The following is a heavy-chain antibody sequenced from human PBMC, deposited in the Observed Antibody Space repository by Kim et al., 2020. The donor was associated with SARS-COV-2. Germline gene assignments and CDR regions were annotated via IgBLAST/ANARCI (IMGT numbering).Heavy chain of an antibody. Sequence: KSDGGSTSYPDSVKGRFTISRDNAKNTLYLQMNSLRAEDTAVYYCARDDYWGQGTLVTVSS. CDR3: ARDDY. V-gene: IGHV3-74*01. CDR2: KSDGGST. J-gene: IGHJ4*02.